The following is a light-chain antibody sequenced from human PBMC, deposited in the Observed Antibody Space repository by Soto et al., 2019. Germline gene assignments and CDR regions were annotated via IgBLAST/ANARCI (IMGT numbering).Light chain of an antibody. Sequence: DIQMTQSPSSLSASVGDTVSITCRSSQYVGRWLSLYQQKPGKAPKILIFATSTLQSGVPSRFSGSGSGTDFTLTITSLQSEDFATYYCQQARSFPVTFGQGTRLEIK. CDR1: QYVGRW. J-gene: IGKJ5*01. CDR3: QQARSFPVT. V-gene: IGKV1D-12*01. CDR2: ATS.